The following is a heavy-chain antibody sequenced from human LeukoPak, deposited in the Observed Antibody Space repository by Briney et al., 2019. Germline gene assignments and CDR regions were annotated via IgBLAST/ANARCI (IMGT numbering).Heavy chain of an antibody. CDR2: INQDGSEK. CDR1: GLTFSSFW. J-gene: IGHJ4*02. Sequence: GGSLRLSCAASGLTFSSFWMSWVRQAPGKGLEWVANINQDGSEKYFVASVQGRFTISRDNAHNSVFLQMNSLRTEDTAVYYCARPRGYCSGGSCFPFGNWGQGTLVTVSS. CDR3: ARPRGYCSGGSCFPFGN. D-gene: IGHD2-15*01. V-gene: IGHV3-7*01.